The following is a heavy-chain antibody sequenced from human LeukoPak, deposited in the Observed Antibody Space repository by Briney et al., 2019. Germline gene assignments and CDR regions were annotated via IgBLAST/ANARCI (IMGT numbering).Heavy chain of an antibody. D-gene: IGHD3-9*01. V-gene: IGHV5-51*01. CDR1: GYSFTSYW. CDR2: IYPGDSDT. J-gene: IGHJ4*02. CDR3: ARASTGISNPHYYDF. Sequence: GESLKISCKGSGYSFTSYWIGWVRQLPGKGLEWMGIIYPGDSDTRYSPSFQGRVTISADNSISTASLQWGSLTASDTAIYYCARASTGISNPHYYDFWGQGTLVTVSS.